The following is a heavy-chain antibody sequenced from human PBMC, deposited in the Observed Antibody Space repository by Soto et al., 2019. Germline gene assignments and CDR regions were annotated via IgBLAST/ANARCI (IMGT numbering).Heavy chain of an antibody. V-gene: IGHV4-61*01. D-gene: IGHD2-15*01. CDR1: GGSVSNGMYY. CDR2: VYFTGTT. J-gene: IGHJ4*02. Sequence: SETLTLTCTVSGGSVSNGMYYWSWIRQPPGKGLEWIGNVYFTGTTIYNPSLKSRVTMSVDTYKDQFFLKLTSVTAADTAVYYCAIYCIIPDCPHLYYFDYWRRLTLVTDS. CDR3: AIYCIIPDCPHLYYFDY.